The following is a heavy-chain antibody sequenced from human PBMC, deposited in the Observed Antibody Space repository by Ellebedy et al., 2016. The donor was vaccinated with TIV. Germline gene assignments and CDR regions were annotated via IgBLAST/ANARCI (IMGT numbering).Heavy chain of an antibody. Sequence: MPSETLSLTCTVSGGSIRGYYWSWIRQPAGKGMEWIGRIYTTGSGDYNPSLQSRVTMSVATSKNQFSLHLRSVTAADTAVNFCARVSLAGDFFDYWGQGTLVAVSS. CDR2: IYTTGSG. CDR1: GGSIRGYY. D-gene: IGHD6-13*01. CDR3: ARVSLAGDFFDY. J-gene: IGHJ4*02. V-gene: IGHV4-4*07.